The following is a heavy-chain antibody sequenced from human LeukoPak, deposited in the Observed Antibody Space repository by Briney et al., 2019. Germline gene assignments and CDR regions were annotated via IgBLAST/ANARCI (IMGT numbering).Heavy chain of an antibody. V-gene: IGHV4-34*01. J-gene: IGHJ6*02. D-gene: IGHD3-10*01. CDR3: ARGAPVYYGSGSYFPSTYYYYGMDV. Sequence: SETLSLTCAVYGGSLSGYYWSWIRQPPGKGLEWIGEINHSGNTNYNPSLKSRVTISVDTSKNQFSLKLSSVTAADTAVYYCARGAPVYYGSGSYFPSTYYYYGMDVWGQGTTVTVSS. CDR2: INHSGNT. CDR1: GGSLSGYY.